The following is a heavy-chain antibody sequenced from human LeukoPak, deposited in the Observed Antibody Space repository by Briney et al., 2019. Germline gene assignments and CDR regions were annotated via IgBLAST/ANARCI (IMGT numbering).Heavy chain of an antibody. J-gene: IGHJ4*02. CDR3: AREPQQGLAAYYFDY. D-gene: IGHD6-13*01. CDR1: GFTFSSYA. CDR2: ISYDGSNK. V-gene: IGHV3-30-3*01. Sequence: GRSLRLSCAASGFTFSSYAMHWVRQAPGKGLEWVAVISYDGSNKYYADSVKGRFTISRDNSKSTLYLQMNSLRAEDTAVYYCAREPQQGLAAYYFDYWGQGTLVTVSS.